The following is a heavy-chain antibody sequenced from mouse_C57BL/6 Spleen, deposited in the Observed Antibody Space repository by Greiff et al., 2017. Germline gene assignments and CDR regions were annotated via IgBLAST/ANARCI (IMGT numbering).Heavy chain of an antibody. Sequence: EVKLVESGGGLVQPKGSLKLSCAASGFSFNTYAMNWVRQAPGKGLEWVASIRSKSNNYATDYAYSVKDRFTISRDDSESMLYLQLNNLKTEDTAMYYCVRQITVRSSDAMDYWGQGTSVTVSS. V-gene: IGHV10-1*01. CDR3: VRQITVRSSDAMDY. CDR2: IRSKSNNYAT. D-gene: IGHD1-3*01. J-gene: IGHJ4*01. CDR1: GFSFNTYA.